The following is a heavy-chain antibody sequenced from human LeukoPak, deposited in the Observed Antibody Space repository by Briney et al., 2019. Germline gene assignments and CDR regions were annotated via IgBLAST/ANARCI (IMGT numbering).Heavy chain of an antibody. V-gene: IGHV1-46*01. J-gene: IGHJ4*02. CDR2: INPSGGST. CDR3: ARLYYYDSSGYYYAETIDY. D-gene: IGHD3-22*01. CDR1: GYTFTSYY. Sequence: GASVKVSCKASGYTFTSYYMHWVRRAPGQGLEWMGIINPSGGSTSYAQKVQGRVTMTRDTSTSTAYMELSSLRSEDTAVYYCARLYYYDSSGYYYAETIDYWGQGTLVTVSS.